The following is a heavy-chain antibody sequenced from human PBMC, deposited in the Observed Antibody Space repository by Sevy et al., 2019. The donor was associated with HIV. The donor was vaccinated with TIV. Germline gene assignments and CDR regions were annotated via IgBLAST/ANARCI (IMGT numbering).Heavy chain of an antibody. V-gene: IGHV4-59*13. CDR1: GGSISSYY. D-gene: IGHD6-19*01. Sequence: SETLSLTCTVSGGSISSYYWSWIRRPPGKGLEWIGSSYYSGSTNDNPSLKSRVTISVDTSKNQFSLKLSSVTAADTAVYYCATAGYSSGWYNYFDYWGQGTLVTVSS. CDR2: SYYSGST. CDR3: ATAGYSSGWYNYFDY. J-gene: IGHJ4*02.